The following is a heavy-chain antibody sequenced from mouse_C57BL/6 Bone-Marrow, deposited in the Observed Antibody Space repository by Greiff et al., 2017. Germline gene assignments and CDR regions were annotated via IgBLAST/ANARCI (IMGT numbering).Heavy chain of an antibody. J-gene: IGHJ2*01. CDR1: GYTFTSYW. CDR3: ARITTVVVYYLDD. V-gene: IGHV1-59*01. CDR2: IDPSNSYT. Sequence: QVQLQQPGAELVRPGTSVKLSCKASGYTFTSYWMHWVKQRPGQGLEWIGVIDPSNSYTNYNQKFKGKATLTVDTSSSTAYMQLSSLTSEDSAVYYCARITTVVVYYLDDWGQGTTLTVSS. D-gene: IGHD1-1*01.